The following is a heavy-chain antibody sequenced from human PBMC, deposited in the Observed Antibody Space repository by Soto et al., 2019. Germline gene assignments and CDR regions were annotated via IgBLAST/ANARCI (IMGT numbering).Heavy chain of an antibody. J-gene: IGHJ4*02. CDR3: AREYTYGSNFFDC. D-gene: IGHD2-2*02. CDR2: ISHSGST. Sequence: SGTLSLTCTVSGGSISSAAYYWSWIRQHPGKGLEWIGYISHSGSTYYNPSLKSRVIISVDTSKNQFSLSLTSVTAADTAVYYCAREYTYGSNFFDCWGQGALVNVSS. V-gene: IGHV4-31*03. CDR1: GGSISSAAYY.